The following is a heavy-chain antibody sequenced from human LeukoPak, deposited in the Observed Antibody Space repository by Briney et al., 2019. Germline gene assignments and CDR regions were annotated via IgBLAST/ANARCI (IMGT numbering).Heavy chain of an antibody. CDR3: VREAGYCASVCLKSNWFDP. V-gene: IGHV3-23*01. Sequence: GGSLRLSCAASGFTFSSSAMSWVRQPPGKGLEWVSAISNGNTYYADSVRGRFTISRDDSKNMVYLQMNSLRDEDTALYYCVREAGYCASVCLKSNWFDPWGQGTLVTVSS. CDR2: ISNGNT. D-gene: IGHD2-21*02. J-gene: IGHJ5*02. CDR1: GFTFSSSA.